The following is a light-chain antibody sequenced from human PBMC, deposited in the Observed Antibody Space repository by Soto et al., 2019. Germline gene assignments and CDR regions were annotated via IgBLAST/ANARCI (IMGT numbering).Light chain of an antibody. CDR3: QQYNSYPYT. CDR1: QSISSW. J-gene: IGKJ2*01. V-gene: IGKV1-5*03. CDR2: QAS. Sequence: DIQMTQSPSTLSASVGDRVTITCRASQSISSWLAWYQQKPGKAPKLLIYQASRLDGGVPFRFSGSGSGTEFTLTISSLQPDDFATYYCQQYNSYPYTFGQGTKLEIK.